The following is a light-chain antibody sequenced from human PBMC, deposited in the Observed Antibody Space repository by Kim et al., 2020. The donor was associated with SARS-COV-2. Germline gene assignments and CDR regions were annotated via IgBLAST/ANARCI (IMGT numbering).Light chain of an antibody. CDR2: QDS. V-gene: IGLV3-1*01. CDR3: QAWDSSIVV. Sequence: SYEPTQPPSVSVSPGQTASITCSGDKLGDKYACWYQQKPGQSPVLVIYQDSKRPSGIPERFSGSNSGNTATLTISGTQAMDEADYYCQAWDSSIVVFGRGTQLTVL. J-gene: IGLJ2*01. CDR1: KLGDKY.